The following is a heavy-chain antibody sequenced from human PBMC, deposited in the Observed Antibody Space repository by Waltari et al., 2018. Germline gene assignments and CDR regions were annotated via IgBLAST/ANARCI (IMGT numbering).Heavy chain of an antibody. CDR2: ISWDGGST. V-gene: IGHV3-43D*04. Sequence: EVQLVESGGVVVQPGGSLRLSCAASGFTFDDYAMPWVRQAPGKGLEWVSLISWDGGSTYYADSVKGRFTISRDNSKNSLYLQMNSLRAEDTALYYGAKASYSQLYYWGQGTLVTVSS. D-gene: IGHD1-1*01. J-gene: IGHJ4*02. CDR3: AKASYSQLYY. CDR1: GFTFDDYA.